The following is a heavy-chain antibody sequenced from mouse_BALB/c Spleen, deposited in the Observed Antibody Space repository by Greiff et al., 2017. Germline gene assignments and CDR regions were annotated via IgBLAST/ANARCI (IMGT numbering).Heavy chain of an antibody. Sequence: EVKLQESGGGLVKPGGSLKLSCAASGFAFSSYDMSWVRQTPGKRLEWVAYISSGGGSTYYPDTVKGRSTISRDNAKNTLYLQMSSLKSEDTAMYFCAIPVGTTAGYAMDYWGQGTSVTVSS. D-gene: IGHD1-2*01. CDR2: ISSGGGST. V-gene: IGHV5-12-1*01. CDR1: GFAFSSYD. J-gene: IGHJ4*01. CDR3: AIPVGTTAGYAMDY.